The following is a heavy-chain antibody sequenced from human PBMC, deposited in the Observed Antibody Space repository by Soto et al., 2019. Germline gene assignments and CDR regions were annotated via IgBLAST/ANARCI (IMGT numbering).Heavy chain of an antibody. Sequence: PSETLSVTCSVSGVSISSYFWSWIRQPPGKGLEWIGYIYSSGATNSNPSLKSRVTISLDTSKNQFSLKLSSVTAADTAVYYCARFPVRPEYYFDYWGQGTLVTVSS. CDR3: ARFPVRPEYYFDY. CDR1: GVSISSYF. CDR2: IYSSGAT. V-gene: IGHV4-59*01. D-gene: IGHD4-17*01. J-gene: IGHJ4*02.